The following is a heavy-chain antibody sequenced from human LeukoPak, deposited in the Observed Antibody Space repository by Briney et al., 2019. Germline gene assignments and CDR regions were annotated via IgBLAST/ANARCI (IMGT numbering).Heavy chain of an antibody. J-gene: IGHJ6*02. CDR1: GYTFTSYG. CDR2: ISAYNGNT. Sequence: ASVKVSCKASGYTFTSYGIRWVRQAPGQGLEWMGWISAYNGNTNYAQKLQGRVTMTTDTSTSTAYMELRSLRSDDTAVYYCARDRGEVTTWWELYGDYGMDVWGQGTTVTVSS. CDR3: ARDRGEVTTWWELYGDYGMDV. V-gene: IGHV1-18*01. D-gene: IGHD1-26*01.